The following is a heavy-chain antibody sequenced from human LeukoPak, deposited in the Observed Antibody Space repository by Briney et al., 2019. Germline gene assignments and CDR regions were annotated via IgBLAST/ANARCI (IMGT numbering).Heavy chain of an antibody. CDR3: ASGGDSSSWYPLPLDY. Sequence: EASVKVSCKASGYTFTSYGISWVRQAPGQGLEWMGWISAYNGNTNYAQKLQGRVTMTTDTSTSTAYMELRSLRSDDTAVYYCASGGDSSSWYPLPLDYWGQGTLVTVSS. CDR2: ISAYNGNT. D-gene: IGHD6-13*01. J-gene: IGHJ4*02. V-gene: IGHV1-18*01. CDR1: GYTFTSYG.